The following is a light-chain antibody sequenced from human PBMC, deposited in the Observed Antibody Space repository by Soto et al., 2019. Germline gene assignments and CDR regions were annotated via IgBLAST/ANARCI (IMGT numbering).Light chain of an antibody. CDR1: QSVSSSY. V-gene: IGKV3-20*01. CDR2: GAS. CDR3: QQYGSSPWT. Sequence: IWLTQSPGTLSLSPGERATVSCRASQSVSSSYLAWYQQKPGQAPRLLICGASSRATGIPDRFSGSGSGTDFTLTISRLEPEDFAVYYCQQYGSSPWTFGQGTKVDIK. J-gene: IGKJ1*01.